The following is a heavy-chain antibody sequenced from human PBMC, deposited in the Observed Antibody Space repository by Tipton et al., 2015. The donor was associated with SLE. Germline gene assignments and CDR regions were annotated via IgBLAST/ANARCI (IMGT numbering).Heavy chain of an antibody. CDR3: ARIQIPRAFDI. Sequence: TLSLTCTVSGGSISSYYWSWIRQPPGQGLEWIGYIYYSGSPNYNPSLKSRVTISVDTSKNQFSLKLSSVTAADTAVYYCARIQIPRAFDIWGQGTMVPVSS. CDR2: IYYSGSP. CDR1: GGSISSYY. D-gene: IGHD2-21*01. V-gene: IGHV4-59*08. J-gene: IGHJ3*02.